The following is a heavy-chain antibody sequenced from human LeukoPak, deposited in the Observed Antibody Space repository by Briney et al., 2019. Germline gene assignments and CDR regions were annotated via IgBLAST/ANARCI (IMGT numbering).Heavy chain of an antibody. J-gene: IGHJ4*02. CDR1: GFTLSSYW. D-gene: IGHD2-21*02. Sequence: GGSLRLSCAASGFTLSSYWMHWVRQAPGKGLVWVSRINSDGSSTSYADSVKGRFTISRDNAKNTLYLQMNSLRAEDTAVYYCARVRYCGGDCFQSFDYWGQGTLVTVSS. V-gene: IGHV3-74*01. CDR3: ARVRYCGGDCFQSFDY. CDR2: INSDGSST.